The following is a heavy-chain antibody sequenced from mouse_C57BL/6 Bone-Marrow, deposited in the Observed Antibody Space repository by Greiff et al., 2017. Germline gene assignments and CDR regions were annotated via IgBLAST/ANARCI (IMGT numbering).Heavy chain of an antibody. V-gene: IGHV1-47*01. CDR3: ARGGNYGGYYFDY. Sequence: VQLQQSGAELVKPGASVKMSCKASGYTFTNYPIEWMKQNHGKSLEWIGNFHPYNDDTKYNEKFKGKATLTVEKSSSTVYMERSRLTSDDSAVYYCARGGNYGGYYFDYWGQGTTLTVSS. J-gene: IGHJ2*01. CDR2: FHPYNDDT. CDR1: GYTFTNYP. D-gene: IGHD2-1*01.